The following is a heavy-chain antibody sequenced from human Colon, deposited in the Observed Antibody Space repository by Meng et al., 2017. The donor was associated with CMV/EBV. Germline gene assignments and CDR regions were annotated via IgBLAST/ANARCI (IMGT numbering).Heavy chain of an antibody. CDR3: ARVNARIPGALKD. CDR1: GDSVNTRDYY. Sequence: SGDSVNTRDYYWTWVRQSPGKTLEWIGYVYSSGTANYNPSLDSRLSISVDTSKNLFSLSLTSVTAVDTATYYCARVNARIPGALKDWGQGVLVTVSS. CDR2: VYSSGTA. D-gene: IGHD4/OR15-4a*01. V-gene: IGHV4-61*08. J-gene: IGHJ4*02.